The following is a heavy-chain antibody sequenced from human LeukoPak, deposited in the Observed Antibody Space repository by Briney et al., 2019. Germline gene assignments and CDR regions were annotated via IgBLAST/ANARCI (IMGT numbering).Heavy chain of an antibody. CDR3: ARDGDTAMINFDY. CDR1: GGSISSSSYY. J-gene: IGHJ4*02. Sequence: SETLSLTCAVSGGSISSSSYYWGWIRQPPGKVLEWIGSIYYRGSTYYNPSLKSRITISVDTSKNQFSLKLSSVTAADTAVYYCARDGDTAMINFDYWGQGTLVTVSS. V-gene: IGHV4-39*07. CDR2: IYYRGST. D-gene: IGHD5-18*01.